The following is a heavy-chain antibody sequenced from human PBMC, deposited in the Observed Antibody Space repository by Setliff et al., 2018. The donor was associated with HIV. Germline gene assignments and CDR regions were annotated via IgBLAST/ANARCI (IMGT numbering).Heavy chain of an antibody. CDR1: GYTFTAYY. CDR2: INPNSGGT. V-gene: IGHV1-2*06. D-gene: IGHD2-8*01. Sequence: ASVKVSCKASGYTFTAYYMHWVRQAPGQGLEWMGRINPNSGGTDYAQKFRGRVTMTRDTSISTAYMELSRLRSDDTAVYYCATKVYCTNGVCLDAFDMWGQGTMVTVSS. J-gene: IGHJ3*02. CDR3: ATKVYCTNGVCLDAFDM.